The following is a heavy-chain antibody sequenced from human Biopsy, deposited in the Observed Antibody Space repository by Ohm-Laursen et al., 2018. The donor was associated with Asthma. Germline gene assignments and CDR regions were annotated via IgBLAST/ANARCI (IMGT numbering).Heavy chain of an antibody. CDR2: THHSGYT. J-gene: IGHJ4*02. Sequence: TLSLTCAFYGGSFSSNYWSWIRQTPGKGLEWLGGTHHSGYTNYNPSPSSRLTLSVDTSKNQFSLRLTSVTAADTAVYYCARHDHRWDTYADFWGQGTLVTVSS. CDR3: ARHDHRWDTYADF. CDR1: GGSFSSNY. D-gene: IGHD2-2*01. V-gene: IGHV4-34*01.